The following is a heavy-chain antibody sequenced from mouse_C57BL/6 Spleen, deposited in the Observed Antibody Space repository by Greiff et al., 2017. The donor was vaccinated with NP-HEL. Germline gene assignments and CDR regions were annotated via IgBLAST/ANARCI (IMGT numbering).Heavy chain of an antibody. Sequence: VQLQQSGAELVRPGTSVKMSCKASGYTFTNYWIGWAKQRPGHGLEWIGDIYPGGGYTNYNEKFKGKATLTADKSSSTAYMQFSSLTSEDSAIYYCATGVGYGNYAFAYWDQGTLVTVSA. CDR3: ATGVGYGNYAFAY. CDR2: IYPGGGYT. D-gene: IGHD2-1*01. V-gene: IGHV1-63*01. J-gene: IGHJ3*01. CDR1: GYTFTNYW.